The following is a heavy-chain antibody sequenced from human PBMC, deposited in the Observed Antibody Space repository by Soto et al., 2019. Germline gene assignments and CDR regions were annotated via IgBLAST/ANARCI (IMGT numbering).Heavy chain of an antibody. J-gene: IGHJ6*03. D-gene: IGHD6-6*01. Sequence: GGSLRLSCAASGFTFSSYSMNWVRQAPGKGLEWVSSISSSSSYIYYADSVKGRFTISRDNAKNSLYLQMNSLRAEDTAVYYCARSGRKSIAARSGENYYYYYMDVWGKGTTVTVSS. CDR1: GFTFSSYS. CDR2: ISSSSSYI. V-gene: IGHV3-21*01. CDR3: ARSGRKSIAARSGENYYYYYMDV.